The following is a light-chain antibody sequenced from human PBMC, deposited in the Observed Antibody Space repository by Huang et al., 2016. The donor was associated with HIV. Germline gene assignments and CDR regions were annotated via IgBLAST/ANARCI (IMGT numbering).Light chain of an antibody. Sequence: DIQMTQSPSSLSASVGDRVTITCRASQSISNYLNWYQQRPGKAPNLLIFGASSLHSGVPSRFSCSGFWTVFTLTISSLQPEDFATYYCQQTSTAPMYSFGLGTELEIK. CDR1: QSISNY. J-gene: IGKJ2*03. V-gene: IGKV1-39*01. CDR2: GAS. CDR3: QQTSTAPMYS.